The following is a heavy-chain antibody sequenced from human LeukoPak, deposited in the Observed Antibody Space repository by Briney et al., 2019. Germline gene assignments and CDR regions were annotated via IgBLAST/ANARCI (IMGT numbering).Heavy chain of an antibody. CDR2: MDEYGSDI. CDR3: ARPRGCGSARCNNFDY. D-gene: IGHD2-2*01. Sequence: GGSLRLSCVVSGFDFSGFSMSWVRQAPGKGLEWVAIMDEYGSDIFYVESVKGRFIISRANARNSLYLQMNNLRAEDTAVYYCARPRGCGSARCNNFDYWGQGTPVTVSS. V-gene: IGHV3-7*01. CDR1: GFDFSGFS. J-gene: IGHJ4*02.